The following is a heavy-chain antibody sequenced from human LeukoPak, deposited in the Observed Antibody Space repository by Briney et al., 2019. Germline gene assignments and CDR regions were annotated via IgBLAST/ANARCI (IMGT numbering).Heavy chain of an antibody. V-gene: IGHV3-23*01. CDR3: AKGKINHDGAFDI. D-gene: IGHD1-14*01. CDR2: FSDSGGST. Sequence: GGSLRLSCAASGFKFDAYPMSWVRQAPGKGLEWVSSFSDSGGSTHYAESVRGRFSLSRDNFEKTLYLQMNRLRAEDTAVYYCAKGKINHDGAFDIWGQGTRVIVAS. CDR1: GFKFDAYP. J-gene: IGHJ3*02.